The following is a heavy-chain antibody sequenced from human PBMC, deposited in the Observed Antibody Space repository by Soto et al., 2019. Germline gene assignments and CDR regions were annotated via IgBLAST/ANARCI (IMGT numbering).Heavy chain of an antibody. CDR3: ARSGIQLWFLSS. D-gene: IGHD5-18*01. CDR1: GFTFSSYT. J-gene: IGHJ5*02. V-gene: IGHV3-30-3*01. Sequence: GGSLRLSCAASGFTFSSYTMHWVRQTPGKGLEWVAHISYDGGDKYYADSVKGRFTISRDNSKNTLYLQMNSLRAEDTAVYYCARSGIQLWFLSSWGQGTLVTVSS. CDR2: ISYDGGDK.